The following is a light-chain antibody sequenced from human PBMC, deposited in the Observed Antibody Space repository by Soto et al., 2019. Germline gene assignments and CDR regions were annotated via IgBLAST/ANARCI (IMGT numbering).Light chain of an antibody. CDR1: QSISSW. Sequence: DIQMTQSPSTLSASVGDRVTITCRARQSISSWLAWYQQKPGKAPKLLIYKASSLESGVPSRFSGSGSGTEFTLTISSLQPDDFATYYCQQYNSSTWTFGQGTKVEIK. V-gene: IGKV1-5*03. CDR2: KAS. J-gene: IGKJ1*01. CDR3: QQYNSSTWT.